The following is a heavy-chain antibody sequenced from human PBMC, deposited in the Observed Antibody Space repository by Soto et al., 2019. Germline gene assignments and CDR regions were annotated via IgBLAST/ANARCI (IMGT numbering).Heavy chain of an antibody. V-gene: IGHV3-11*06. D-gene: IGHD2-8*01. CDR2: ISSSSSYT. Sequence: GGSLRLSCAASGFTFSDYYMSWIRQAPGKGLEWVSYISSSSSYTNYADSVKGRFTISRDNAKNSLYLQMNSLRAEDTAVYYCARAPGPMYYAMDARGQGTMVTVSS. J-gene: IGHJ6*02. CDR1: GFTFSDYY. CDR3: ARAPGPMYYAMDA.